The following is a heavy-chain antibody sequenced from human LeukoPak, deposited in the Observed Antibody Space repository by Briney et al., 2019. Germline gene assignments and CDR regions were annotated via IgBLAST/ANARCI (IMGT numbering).Heavy chain of an antibody. CDR1: GYTFSSNG. Sequence: ASVKVSCKASGYTFSSNGISWVRQGPGQGLEWMAWISPYNGDTKYAPEFQGRVTVTTDTSTSTAYMELRSLRSDDTALYYCAKLRGGIYGGRDAFDIWGQGTMVTVSS. V-gene: IGHV1-18*04. J-gene: IGHJ3*02. CDR2: ISPYNGDT. CDR3: AKLRGGIYGGRDAFDI. D-gene: IGHD4-23*01.